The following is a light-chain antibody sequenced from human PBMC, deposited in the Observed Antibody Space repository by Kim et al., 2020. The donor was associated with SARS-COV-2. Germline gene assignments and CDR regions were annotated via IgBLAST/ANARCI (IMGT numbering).Light chain of an antibody. V-gene: IGLV3-1*01. CDR3: QAWDGSLYV. Sequence: SVSPGQTASITCSGDKLGDKYACWYQQKPGQSPVLVIYQDSKRPSGIPERFSGSNSGNTATLTISGTQAMDEADYYCQAWDGSLYVFGTGTKVTVL. CDR1: KLGDKY. CDR2: QDS. J-gene: IGLJ1*01.